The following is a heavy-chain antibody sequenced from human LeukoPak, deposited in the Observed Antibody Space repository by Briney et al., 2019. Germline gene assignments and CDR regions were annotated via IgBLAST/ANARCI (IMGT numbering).Heavy chain of an antibody. D-gene: IGHD6-19*01. V-gene: IGHV3-66*01. CDR2: IYSGGST. CDR3: ARGDQWLVPDY. J-gene: IGHJ4*02. CDR1: GFTVSSSF. Sequence: GSLRLSCAASGFTVSSSFMSWVRQAPGKGLEWVSIIYSGGSTYNVDSVRGRFTISRDHSKNTLYLQMNRLRAEDTAVYYCARGDQWLVPDYWGQGTLVTVSS.